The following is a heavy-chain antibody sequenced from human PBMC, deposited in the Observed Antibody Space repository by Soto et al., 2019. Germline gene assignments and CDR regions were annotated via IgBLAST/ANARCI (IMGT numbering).Heavy chain of an antibody. CDR3: AKHVQIFYYYYSMDV. D-gene: IGHD3-3*01. V-gene: IGHV3-23*01. J-gene: IGHJ6*03. Sequence: EVQLLESGGGLVQPGGSLRLSCAASGFTFSSYAMSWVRQAPGKGLEWASAISGSGGSTYYADSVKGRFTISRDNSKNTLYLQMNSLRAEDTAVYYCAKHVQIFYYYYSMDVWGKGTTVTVSS. CDR2: ISGSGGST. CDR1: GFTFSSYA.